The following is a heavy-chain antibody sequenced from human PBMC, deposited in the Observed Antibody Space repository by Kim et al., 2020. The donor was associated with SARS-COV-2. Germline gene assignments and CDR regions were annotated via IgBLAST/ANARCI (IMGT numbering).Heavy chain of an antibody. Sequence: SETLSLTCTVSGGSISSSSYYWGWIRQPPGKGLEWIGSIYYSGSTYYNPSLKSRVTISVDTSKNQFSLKLSSVTAADTAVYYCARLAQTKSIAAAGTGYWFDPWGQGTLVTVSS. CDR2: IYYSGST. D-gene: IGHD6-13*01. CDR1: GGSISSSSYY. V-gene: IGHV4-39*01. CDR3: ARLAQTKSIAAAGTGYWFDP. J-gene: IGHJ5*02.